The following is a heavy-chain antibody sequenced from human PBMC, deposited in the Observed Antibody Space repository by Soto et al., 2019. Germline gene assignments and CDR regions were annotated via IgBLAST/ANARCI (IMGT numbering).Heavy chain of an antibody. CDR3: ARADKWEPDAFDI. D-gene: IGHD1-26*01. Sequence: PSETLSLTCTVPGGSVSSGSYYWSWIRQPPGKGLEWIGYIYYSGSTNYNPSLKSRVTISVDTSKNQFSLKLSSVTAADTAVYYCARADKWEPDAFDIWGQGTMVTVS. V-gene: IGHV4-61*01. CDR1: GGSVSSGSYY. CDR2: IYYSGST. J-gene: IGHJ3*02.